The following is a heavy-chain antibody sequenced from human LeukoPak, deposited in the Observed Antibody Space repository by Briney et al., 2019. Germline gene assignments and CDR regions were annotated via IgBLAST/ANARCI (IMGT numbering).Heavy chain of an antibody. J-gene: IGHJ4*02. Sequence: GGSLRLSRAASGFTFSSYSMNWARQAPGKGLEWVSAISGSGGSTYYADSVKGRFTISRDNSKNTLYLQMNSLRAEDTAVYYCAKDAQWHYYFDYWGQGTLVTVSS. CDR1: GFTFSSYS. D-gene: IGHD6-19*01. V-gene: IGHV3-23*01. CDR3: AKDAQWHYYFDY. CDR2: ISGSGGST.